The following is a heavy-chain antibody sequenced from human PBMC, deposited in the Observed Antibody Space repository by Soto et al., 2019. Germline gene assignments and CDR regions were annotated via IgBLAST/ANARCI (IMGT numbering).Heavy chain of an antibody. CDR1: GGTFSSYA. D-gene: IGHD5-18*01. CDR3: ARDGDSYGYEILDY. CDR2: IIPIFGTA. Sequence: QVQLVQSGAEVKKPGSSVKVSCKASGGTFSSYAISWVQQAPGQGLEWMGGIIPIFGTANYAQKFQGRVTITADESTSTAYMELSSLRSEDTAVYYCARDGDSYGYEILDYWGQGTLVTVSS. J-gene: IGHJ4*02. V-gene: IGHV1-69*12.